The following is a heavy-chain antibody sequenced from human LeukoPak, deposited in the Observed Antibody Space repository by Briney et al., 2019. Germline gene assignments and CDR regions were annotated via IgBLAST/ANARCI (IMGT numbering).Heavy chain of an antibody. Sequence: SETLSLTCTVSGGSISSGSYYWSWIRQPAGKGLEWIGRIYTSGSTNYNPSLKSRVTISVDTSKNQFSLKLSSVTAADTAVYYCARGDQSETEPFDYWGQGTLVTVSS. CDR3: ARGDQSETEPFDY. D-gene: IGHD3-16*01. CDR1: GGSISSGSYY. J-gene: IGHJ4*02. V-gene: IGHV4-61*02. CDR2: IYTSGST.